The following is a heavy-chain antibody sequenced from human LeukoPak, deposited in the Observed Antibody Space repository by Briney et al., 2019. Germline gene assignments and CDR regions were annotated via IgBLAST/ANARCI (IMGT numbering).Heavy chain of an antibody. CDR2: ISSSSSYI. J-gene: IGHJ4*02. V-gene: IGHV3-21*01. CDR1: GFTFSSYS. Sequence: GGSLRLSCAAPGFTFSSYSMNWVRQAPGKGLEWVSSISSSSSYIYYADSVKGRFTISRDNAKNSLYLQMNSLRAEDTAVYYCARVPHKGIAVAGYYFDYWSQGTLVTVSS. CDR3: ARVPHKGIAVAGYYFDY. D-gene: IGHD6-19*01.